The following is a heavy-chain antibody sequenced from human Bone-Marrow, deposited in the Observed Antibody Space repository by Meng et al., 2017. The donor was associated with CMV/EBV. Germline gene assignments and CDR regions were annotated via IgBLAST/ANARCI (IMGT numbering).Heavy chain of an antibody. Sequence: GGSLRLSCAASGFTFSSYAMSWVRQAPGKGLEWVSGFSGSGGGTYHRESVKGRFTISRDNSMNTLSLQMNSLRVEDTAVYYCAKDFSVDPQLGYGMDVWGQGTTVTVSS. D-gene: IGHD1-1*01. CDR1: GFTFSSYA. CDR2: FSGSGGGT. CDR3: AKDFSVDPQLGYGMDV. V-gene: IGHV3-23*01. J-gene: IGHJ6*02.